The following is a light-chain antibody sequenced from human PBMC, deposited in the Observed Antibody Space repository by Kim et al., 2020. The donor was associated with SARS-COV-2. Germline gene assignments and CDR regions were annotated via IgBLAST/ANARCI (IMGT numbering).Light chain of an antibody. CDR2: QDT. V-gene: IGLV3-1*01. J-gene: IGLJ3*02. Sequence: SYELTQPPSVSVSPGHTASITCSGDKLGDKYACWYQQKPGQSPVLVIYQDTKRPSGIPERFSGSNSGNTATLTINGTQAMDEADYYCQAWDSSTAVFGGG. CDR3: QAWDSSTAV. CDR1: KLGDKY.